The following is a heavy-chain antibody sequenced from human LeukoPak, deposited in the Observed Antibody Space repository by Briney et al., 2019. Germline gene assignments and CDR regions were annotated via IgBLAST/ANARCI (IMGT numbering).Heavy chain of an antibody. D-gene: IGHD4-17*01. CDR2: INPNSGGT. CDR1: GYTFTGYY. Sequence: GASVKVSCKASGYTFTGYYMHWVRQAPGQGLEWMGWINPNSGGTNYAQKFQGRVTMTRDTSISTAYMELSRLRSDDTAVYYCARDLSVTTLSTWFDPWGQGTLVTVSS. V-gene: IGHV1-2*02. J-gene: IGHJ5*02. CDR3: ARDLSVTTLSTWFDP.